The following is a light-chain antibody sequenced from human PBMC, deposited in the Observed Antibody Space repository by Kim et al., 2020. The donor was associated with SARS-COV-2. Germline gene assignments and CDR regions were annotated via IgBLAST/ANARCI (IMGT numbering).Light chain of an antibody. V-gene: IGKV1-5*01. CDR3: QQYSSYST. J-gene: IGKJ1*01. CDR2: AAS. CDR1: QSISSS. Sequence: ASGGDRVTVTWRASQSISSSFAWYQQKPGKAPDLLFYAASTLERGVPSWFSGTGSGTEFTLTISSLQSDDLATYYCQQYSSYSTFGQGTKVDIK.